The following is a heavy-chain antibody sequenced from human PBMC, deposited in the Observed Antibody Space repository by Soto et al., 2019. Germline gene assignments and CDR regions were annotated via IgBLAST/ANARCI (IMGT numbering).Heavy chain of an antibody. J-gene: IGHJ5*02. CDR2: ISSSSSTI. V-gene: IGHV3-48*01. CDR3: AREYCSSTSCLNWFDP. Sequence: GGSLRLPCAASGLTFSSYSMNWVRQAPGKGLEWVSYISSSSSTIYYADSVKGRFTISRDNAKNSLYLQMNSLRAEDTAVYYCAREYCSSTSCLNWFDPWGQGTPVTVS. CDR1: GLTFSSYS. D-gene: IGHD2-2*01.